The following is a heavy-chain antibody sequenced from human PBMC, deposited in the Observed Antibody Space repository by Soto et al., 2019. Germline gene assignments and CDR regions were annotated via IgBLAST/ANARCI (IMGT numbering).Heavy chain of an antibody. J-gene: IGHJ5*02. V-gene: IGHV3-23*01. CDR1: AFTFSTYA. Sequence: EVQLLESGGGLIQPGGSLRLSCAASAFTFSTYAMSWVRQAPGKGLEWVSAISGSGGSTYYADSVKGRFTISRDNSKNTLYLQMNSLRAEDTAVYYCARDGRGLPTDGNWFDPWGQGTLVTVSS. CDR3: ARDGRGLPTDGNWFDP. D-gene: IGHD1-26*01. CDR2: ISGSGGST.